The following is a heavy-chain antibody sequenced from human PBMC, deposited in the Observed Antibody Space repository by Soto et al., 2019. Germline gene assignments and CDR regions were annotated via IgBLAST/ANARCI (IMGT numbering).Heavy chain of an antibody. CDR1: GFTFSSYA. CDR2: ISGSGGST. D-gene: IGHD5-12*01. V-gene: IGHV3-23*01. CDR3: AKEIVGGYSGYDYYYYYYMDV. Sequence: EVQLLESGGGLVQPGGSLRLSCAASGFTFSSYAMSWVRQAPGKGLEWVSAISGSGGSTYYADSVKGRFTISRDNSKNTLYLQMNSLRAEDTAVYYCAKEIVGGYSGYDYYYYYYMDVWGKGTTVTVSS. J-gene: IGHJ6*03.